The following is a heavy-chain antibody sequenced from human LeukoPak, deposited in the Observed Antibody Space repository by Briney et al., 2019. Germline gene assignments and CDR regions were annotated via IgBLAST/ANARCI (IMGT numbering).Heavy chain of an antibody. CDR2: ISGSGGST. CDR1: GFTFSSYA. J-gene: IGHJ4*02. CDR3: AKDQGYSSSPPNDY. D-gene: IGHD6-6*01. Sequence: PGGSLRLSCAASGFTFSSYAMSWVRQAPGKGLEWVSAISGSGGSTYYADSVKGRFTISRDNSKNTLYLQMNSLRAEDTAVYYCAKDQGYSSSPPNDYWAREPWSPSPQ. V-gene: IGHV3-23*01.